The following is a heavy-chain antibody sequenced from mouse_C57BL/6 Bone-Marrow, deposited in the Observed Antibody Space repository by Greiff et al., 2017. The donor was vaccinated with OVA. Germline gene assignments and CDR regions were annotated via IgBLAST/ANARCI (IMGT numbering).Heavy chain of an antibody. Sequence: QVQLQQPGAELVKPGASVKLSCKASGYTFTSYWMHWVKQRPGQGLEWIGMIHPNSGSTNYNEKFKSKATLTVDKSSSTAYMQLSSLTSEDSAVYYCARDFITTVVATGYFDYWGQGTTLTVSS. CDR3: ARDFITTVVATGYFDY. V-gene: IGHV1-64*01. J-gene: IGHJ2*01. CDR2: IHPNSGST. D-gene: IGHD1-1*01. CDR1: GYTFTSYW.